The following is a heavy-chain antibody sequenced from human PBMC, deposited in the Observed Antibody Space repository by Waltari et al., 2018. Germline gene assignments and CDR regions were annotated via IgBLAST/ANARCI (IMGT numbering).Heavy chain of an antibody. CDR2: IYHSGRT. D-gene: IGHD5-12*01. CDR1: GGSISISNW. CDR3: ARIPEMATIRKRAFYFDY. V-gene: IGHV4-4*02. Sequence: QVQLQESGPGLVKPSGTLSLTCAVSGGSISISNWWSWFRQPPGKGLEWIGEIYHSGRTNYNPSLKSRVTISVDKSKNQFSLKLSSVTAADTAVYYCARIPEMATIRKRAFYFDYWGQGTLVTVSS. J-gene: IGHJ4*02.